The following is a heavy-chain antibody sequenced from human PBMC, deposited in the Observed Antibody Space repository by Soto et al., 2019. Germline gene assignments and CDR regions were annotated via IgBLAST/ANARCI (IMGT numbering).Heavy chain of an antibody. J-gene: IGHJ5*02. CDR2: MYYGGRT. CDR1: GGSISRYY. Sequence: PSETLSLTCTVSGGSISRYYWSWIRQPPWTVLEWTGYMYYGGRTNYNPSLKSRVTISVDTSKMQVSLKLSSVTAADTAVYFCARGTPSPLIVGPTTTGWLDPWGQGTLVTVSS. D-gene: IGHD1-26*01. CDR3: ARGTPSPLIVGPTTTGWLDP. V-gene: IGHV4-59*08.